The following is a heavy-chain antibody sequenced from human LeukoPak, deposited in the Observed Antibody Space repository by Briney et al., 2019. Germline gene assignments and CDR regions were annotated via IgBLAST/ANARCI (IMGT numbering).Heavy chain of an antibody. CDR3: ARETELFPAGAFDI. Sequence: SKTLSLTCTVSGGSISSYYWSWIRQPPGKGLEWIGYIHYSGNTNYNPSLKSRVTISLDTSKNQFSLRVTSVTAADTAAYYCARETELFPAGAFDIWGQGTMVTVSP. V-gene: IGHV4-59*01. CDR2: IHYSGNT. CDR1: GGSISSYY. D-gene: IGHD2-21*01. J-gene: IGHJ3*02.